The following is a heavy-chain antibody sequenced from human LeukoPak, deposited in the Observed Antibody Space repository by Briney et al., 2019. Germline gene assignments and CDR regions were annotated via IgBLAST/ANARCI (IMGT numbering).Heavy chain of an antibody. V-gene: IGHV3-7*01. D-gene: IGHD1-26*01. CDR1: GFTFSNYG. Sequence: GGSLRLSCAASGFTFSNYGMSWVRQAPGKGLEWVANIKQDGSEIYYVDSVRGRFTISRDNAKNSLYLQMNGLRAEDTAVYYCARDPYSGDYGPYYYYYMDVWGKGTTVTISS. CDR3: ARDPYSGDYGPYYYYYMDV. J-gene: IGHJ6*03. CDR2: IKQDGSEI.